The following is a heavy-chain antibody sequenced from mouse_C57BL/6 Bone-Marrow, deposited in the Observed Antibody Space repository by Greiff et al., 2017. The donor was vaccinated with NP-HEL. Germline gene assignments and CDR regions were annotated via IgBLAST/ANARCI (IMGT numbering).Heavy chain of an antibody. V-gene: IGHV1-5*01. CDR3: TYGNYYYAMDY. J-gene: IGHJ4*01. Sequence: VQLQQSGTVLARPGASVKMSCKTSGYTFTSYWMHWVKQRPGQGLEWIGALYPGNSDTSYNQKFKGKAKLTAVTSASTAYMELSSLINEDSSVYYCTYGNYYYAMDYWGQGTSVPVSS. D-gene: IGHD2-1*01. CDR2: LYPGNSDT. CDR1: GYTFTSYW.